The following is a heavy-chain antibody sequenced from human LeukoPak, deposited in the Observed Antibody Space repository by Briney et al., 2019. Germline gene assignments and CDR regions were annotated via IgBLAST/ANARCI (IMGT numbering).Heavy chain of an antibody. J-gene: IGHJ4*02. Sequence: GASVKVSCKASGYTFRNYYMHWVRQAPGQGLEWMGIINPNGGSTTYAQKLRGRVTMTRDMSTTTIYVELSSLRSEDTAVYYCARGSESYSMGDYWGQGTLVTVST. D-gene: IGHD2-15*01. CDR3: ARGSESYSMGDY. V-gene: IGHV1-46*04. CDR2: INPNGGST. CDR1: GYTFRNYY.